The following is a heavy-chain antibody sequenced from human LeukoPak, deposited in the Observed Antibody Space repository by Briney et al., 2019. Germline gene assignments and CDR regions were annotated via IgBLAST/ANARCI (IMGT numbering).Heavy chain of an antibody. Sequence: GGSLRLSCEASGFTFRSFAMHWVRQAPGKGLEYVSAISSNGDSTHYAPSVKGRFTISRDNSKNTLFLQMGSLRADDMAVYYCARDQYDFYGSGRFDFWGQGTLVTVSS. CDR1: GFTFRSFA. J-gene: IGHJ5*01. CDR3: ARDQYDFYGSGRFDF. V-gene: IGHV3-64*01. CDR2: ISSNGDST. D-gene: IGHD3-10*01.